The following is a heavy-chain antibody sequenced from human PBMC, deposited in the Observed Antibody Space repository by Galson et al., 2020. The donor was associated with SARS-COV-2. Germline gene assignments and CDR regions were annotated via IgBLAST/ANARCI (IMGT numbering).Heavy chain of an antibody. CDR3: ARIVVWQQLVHDYYDSRDG. V-gene: IGHV2-70*01. CDR1: GFSLSTSGMC. Sequence: SGPTLVKPTQTLTLTCTFSGFSLSTSGMCVSWIRQPPGKALEWLALIDWDDDKYYSTSLKTRLTISKDTSKNQVVLTMTNMDPVDTATYYCARIVVWQQLVHDYYDSRDGWGQGTTCTVSS. CDR2: IDWDDDK. D-gene: IGHD6-13*01. J-gene: IGHJ6*02.